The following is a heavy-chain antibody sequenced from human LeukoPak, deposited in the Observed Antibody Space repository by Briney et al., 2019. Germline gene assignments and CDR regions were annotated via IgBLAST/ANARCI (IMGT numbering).Heavy chain of an antibody. CDR2: ISYSGST. Sequence: PSETLSLTCTVSGGSISSYYWSWIRQPPGKGLEWIGYISYSGSTYYNPSLKSRVTISIDTSKNQFSLKLSSVTAADTAVYYCARVKRLAPGYYYYGMDVWGQGTTVTVSS. CDR3: ARVKRLAPGYYYYGMDV. CDR1: GGSISSYY. D-gene: IGHD6-25*01. J-gene: IGHJ6*02. V-gene: IGHV4-59*01.